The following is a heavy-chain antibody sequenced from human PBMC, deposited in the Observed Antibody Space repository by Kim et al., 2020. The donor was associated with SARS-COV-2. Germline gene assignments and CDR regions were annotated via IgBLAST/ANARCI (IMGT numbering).Heavy chain of an antibody. CDR3: ARDWGSGWGE. V-gene: IGHV3-30-3*01. Sequence: SKQNPAHSVKGRFTISRDNSKNTLYLQMNSLRAEDTAVYYCARDWGSGWGEWGQGTLVTVSS. D-gene: IGHD6-19*01. J-gene: IGHJ4*02. CDR2: SKQ.